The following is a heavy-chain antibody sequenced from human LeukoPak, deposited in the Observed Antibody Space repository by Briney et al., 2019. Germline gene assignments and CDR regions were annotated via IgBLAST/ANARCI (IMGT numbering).Heavy chain of an antibody. J-gene: IGHJ5*02. D-gene: IGHD2-15*01. CDR1: GYTFTSYD. CDR3: ARDMQDIVVVVAEKWFDP. CDR2: MNPNSGNT. Sequence: ASVKVSCKASGYTFTSYDINWVRQATGQGLEWMGWMNPNSGNTGYAQKFQGRVTMTRNTSISTAYMELSRLRSDDTAVYYCARDMQDIVVVVAEKWFDPWGQGTLVTVSS. V-gene: IGHV1-8*01.